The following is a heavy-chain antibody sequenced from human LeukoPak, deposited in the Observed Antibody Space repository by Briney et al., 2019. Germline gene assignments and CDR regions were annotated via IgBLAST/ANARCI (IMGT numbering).Heavy chain of an antibody. CDR1: GFTFSDYY. J-gene: IGHJ4*02. D-gene: IGHD2-2*01. V-gene: IGHV3-11*01. CDR3: ARESYCSSTSCYGGDY. CDR2: ISSSGSTI. Sequence: PGGSLRLSCAASGFTFSDYYMSWIRQAPGKGVEWVSYISSSGSTIYYADSVKGRFTISRDNAKNSLYLQMNSLRAEDTAVYYCARESYCSSTSCYGGDYWGQGTLVTVSS.